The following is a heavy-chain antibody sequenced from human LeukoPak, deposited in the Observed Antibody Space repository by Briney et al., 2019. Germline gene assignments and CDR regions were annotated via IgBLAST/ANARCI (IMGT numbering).Heavy chain of an antibody. CDR1: GYTFTGYY. J-gene: IGHJ5*02. CDR3: ASGGDTAGDWFDP. Sequence: ASVKVSCKASGYTFTGYYMHWVRQAPGQGLEWMGRINPNSGGTNYAQKFQGRVTMTRDTSISTAYMELRSLRSDDTAVYYCASGGDTAGDWFDPWGQGTLVTVSS. V-gene: IGHV1-2*06. CDR2: INPNSGGT. D-gene: IGHD5-18*01.